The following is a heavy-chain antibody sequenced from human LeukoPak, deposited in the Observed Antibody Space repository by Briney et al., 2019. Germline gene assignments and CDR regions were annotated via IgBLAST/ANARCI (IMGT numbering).Heavy chain of an antibody. CDR1: GFSVSSYS. Sequence: GGSLRLSCAASGFSVSSYSMSWVRQAPGKGLEWVSVIYSDRSTYYGESAMGRFTISSDNSTNTLYLQKKSLRAENTAVYYCARDRAAQGGMSYYYGMDVWGQGTTVTVSS. CDR3: ARDRAAQGGMSYYYGMDV. J-gene: IGHJ6*02. V-gene: IGHV3-53*01. D-gene: IGHD2-15*01. CDR2: IYSDRST.